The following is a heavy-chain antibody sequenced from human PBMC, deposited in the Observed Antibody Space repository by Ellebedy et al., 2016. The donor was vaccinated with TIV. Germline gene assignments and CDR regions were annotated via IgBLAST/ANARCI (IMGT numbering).Heavy chain of an antibody. Sequence: MPSETLSLTCSVSGDSMRTYSWTWIRQSAGKGLEWLGRISTTGRMSHNPSLESRVSITVDTSKNQFSRILRSVTAADTAVYFCVRDDTVGNFDYWGQGAPVIVSS. J-gene: IGHJ4*02. CDR3: VRDDTVGNFDY. D-gene: IGHD4-23*01. V-gene: IGHV4-4*07. CDR2: ISTTGRM. CDR1: GDSMRTYS.